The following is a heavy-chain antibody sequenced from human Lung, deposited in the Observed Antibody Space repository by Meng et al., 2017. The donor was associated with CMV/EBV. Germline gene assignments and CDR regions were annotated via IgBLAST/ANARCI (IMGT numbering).Heavy chain of an antibody. V-gene: IGHV1-18*01. CDR3: ARDLRYCSTMSCYGGNCDY. CDR2: INTYNGNT. CDR1: DYNFASYG. J-gene: IGHJ4*02. D-gene: IGHD2-2*01. Sequence: ASVXVSXXGSDYNFASYGITWVRQAPGQGLEWMGWINTYNGNTKYAQKFQDRVIMTTDRSTRTAYMELRSLRSDDTAVYYCARDLRYCSTMSCYGGNCDYWGQGTXVTVSS.